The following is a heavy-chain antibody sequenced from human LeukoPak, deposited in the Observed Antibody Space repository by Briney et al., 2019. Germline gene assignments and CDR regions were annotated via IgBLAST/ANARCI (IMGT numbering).Heavy chain of an antibody. V-gene: IGHV4-4*07. Sequence: SETLSLTCAVYGGSFSGYYWSWIRQPAGKGLEGIGRIYTSGSPNYNPSLKGRVTISVDTSKNQFSLKLSSVTAADTAVYYCAREGTYYYGSGSYYSNWFDPWGQGTLVTVSS. CDR3: AREGTYYYGSGSYYSNWFDP. J-gene: IGHJ5*02. CDR2: IYTSGSP. CDR1: GGSFSGYY. D-gene: IGHD3-10*01.